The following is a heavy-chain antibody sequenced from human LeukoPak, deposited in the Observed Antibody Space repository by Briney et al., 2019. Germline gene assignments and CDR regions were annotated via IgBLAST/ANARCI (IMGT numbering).Heavy chain of an antibody. Sequence: QTGGSLRLSCSASGFSFTSYTMHWVRQAPGKGLQYVSSISINAGPTYYADSVKGRFTISRDNSKNTLYLQMNSLRAEDTAVYYCARDLLGNRYCSSTSCSTLFDYWGQGTLVTVSS. CDR1: GFSFTSYT. CDR3: ARDLLGNRYCSSTSCSTLFDY. D-gene: IGHD2-2*01. CDR2: ISINAGPT. J-gene: IGHJ4*02. V-gene: IGHV3-64*04.